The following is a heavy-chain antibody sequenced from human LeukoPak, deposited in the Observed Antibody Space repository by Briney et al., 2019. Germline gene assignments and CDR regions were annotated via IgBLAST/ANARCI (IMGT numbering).Heavy chain of an antibody. CDR2: IYYSGST. D-gene: IGHD1-26*01. Sequence: PSETLSLTCTVSGGSISSSSYYWGWIRQPPGKGLEWIGSIYYSGSTYYNPSLKSRVTISVDTSKNQFSLKLSSVTAADTAVYYCVRTAIVGGYFDSWGQGTLVTVSS. CDR1: GGSISSSSYY. J-gene: IGHJ4*02. CDR3: VRTAIVGGYFDS. V-gene: IGHV4-39*01.